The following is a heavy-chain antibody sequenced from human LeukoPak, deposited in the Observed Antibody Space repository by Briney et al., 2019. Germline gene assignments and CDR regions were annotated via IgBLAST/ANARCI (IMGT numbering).Heavy chain of an antibody. CDR2: MNPNSGNT. D-gene: IGHD5-12*01. V-gene: IGHV1-8*03. J-gene: IGHJ4*02. CDR1: GYTFTGYY. Sequence: ASVKVSCKASGYTFTGYYMHWVRQATGQGLEWMGWMNPNSGNTGYAQKFQGRVTITRNTSISTAYMELSSLRSEDTAVYYCAQNGYENWGQGTLVTVSS. CDR3: AQNGYEN.